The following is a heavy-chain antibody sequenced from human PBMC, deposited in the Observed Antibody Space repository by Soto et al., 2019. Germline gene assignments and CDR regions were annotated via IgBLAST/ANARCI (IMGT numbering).Heavy chain of an antibody. CDR3: ARFKGSSSSPYFNWFDP. CDR1: GGSISSSNW. D-gene: IGHD6-6*01. Sequence: ASETLSLTCAVSGGSISSSNWWRWVRQPPGKGLEWIGEIYHSGSTNYNPSLKSRVTISVDKSKNQFSLKLSSVTAADTAVYYCARFKGSSSSPYFNWFDPWGQGTLVTVSS. CDR2: IYHSGST. V-gene: IGHV4-4*02. J-gene: IGHJ5*02.